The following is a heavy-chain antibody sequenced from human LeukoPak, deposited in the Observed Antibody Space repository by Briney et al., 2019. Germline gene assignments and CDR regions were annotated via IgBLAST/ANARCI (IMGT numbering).Heavy chain of an antibody. D-gene: IGHD4-23*01. CDR3: ARDNIYGGTRKWFDP. V-gene: IGHV4-30-4*01. Sequence: PSETLSLTCSVSGGSISSGDYYWSWIRQPPGKGLEWIGHIYHSGSTYYHPSLKSRVTISLDTAKNQFSLKLSSVTAADTAVYYCARDNIYGGTRKWFDPWGQGTLVTVSS. J-gene: IGHJ5*02. CDR2: IYHSGST. CDR1: GGSISSGDYY.